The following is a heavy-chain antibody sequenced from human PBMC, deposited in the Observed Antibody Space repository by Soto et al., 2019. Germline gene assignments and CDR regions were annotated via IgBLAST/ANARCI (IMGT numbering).Heavy chain of an antibody. CDR2: INHSGST. V-gene: IGHV4-34*01. CDR3: ARGGMVPNPPRNWFDP. D-gene: IGHD3-10*01. CDR1: GGSFSGYY. Sequence: SETLSLTCAVYGGSFSGYYWSWIRQPPGKGLEWIGEINHSGSTNYNPSLKSRVTISVDTSKNQFSLKLSSVTAADTAVYYCARGGMVPNPPRNWFDPWGQGTLVTVSS. J-gene: IGHJ5*02.